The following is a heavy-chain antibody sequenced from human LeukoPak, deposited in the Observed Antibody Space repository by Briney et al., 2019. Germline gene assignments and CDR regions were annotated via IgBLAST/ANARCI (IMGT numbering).Heavy chain of an antibody. CDR3: ARAGPSPPYDILTHGVDP. CDR2: IYYSGST. CDR1: GGSNSSGGYY. J-gene: IGHJ5*02. V-gene: IGHV4-31*03. Sequence: TSQTLSLTCTVSGGSNSSGGYYWSWIRQHPGKGLEWIGYIYYSGSTYYNPSLKSRVTISVDTSKNQFSLKLSSVTAADTAVYYCARAGPSPPYDILTHGVDPWGQGTLVTVSS. D-gene: IGHD3-9*01.